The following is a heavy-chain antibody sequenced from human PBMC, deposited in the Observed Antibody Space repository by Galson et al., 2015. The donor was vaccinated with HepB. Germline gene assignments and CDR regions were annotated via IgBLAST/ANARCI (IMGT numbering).Heavy chain of an antibody. J-gene: IGHJ6*02. Sequence: SETLSLTCDVYDGSLSGHYWSWIRQSPGKGLEWIGEVNYSGSTKYNPSLKSRVTISVGTSKNRFSLKLSSVTAADTAVYSCARGTGGGLHPSYGMDVWGQGTTVTVSS. CDR2: VNYSGST. CDR1: DGSLSGHY. CDR3: ARGTGGGLHPSYGMDV. V-gene: IGHV4-34*01. D-gene: IGHD5-24*01.